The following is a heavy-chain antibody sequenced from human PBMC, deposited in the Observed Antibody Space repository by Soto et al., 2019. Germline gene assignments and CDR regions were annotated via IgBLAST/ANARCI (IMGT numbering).Heavy chain of an antibody. J-gene: IGHJ4*02. CDR3: ARIEMASIK. V-gene: IGHV4-31*03. Sequence: SETLSLTCSFSCASIRSGGYYWSWLRQSPGKGLEWIGHIYYTGSTFYSPSLKSRLTISLDTSKNQFSLDLRSVTAADTAMYYCARIEMASIKWGRGTLVTVSS. CDR1: CASIRSGGYY. CDR2: IYYTGST.